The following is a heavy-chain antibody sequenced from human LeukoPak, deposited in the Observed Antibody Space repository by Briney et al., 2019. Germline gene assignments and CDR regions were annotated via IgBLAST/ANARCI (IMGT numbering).Heavy chain of an antibody. CDR2: INWNSGSR. CDR1: GFTFDDYG. D-gene: IGHD5-12*01. V-gene: IGHV3-20*04. J-gene: IGHJ4*02. Sequence: GGSLRLSCAASGFTFDDYGMSWVRHGPGKGLEWVSGINWNSGSRGYADSVKGRFTISRDNAKNSLYLRMNSLRAEDTALYYCARGIDSGYDYFDSWGQGTLVTVSS. CDR3: ARGIDSGYDYFDS.